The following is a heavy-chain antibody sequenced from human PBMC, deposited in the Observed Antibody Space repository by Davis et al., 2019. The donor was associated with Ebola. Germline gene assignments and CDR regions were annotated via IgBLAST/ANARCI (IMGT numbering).Heavy chain of an antibody. D-gene: IGHD1-26*01. V-gene: IGHV3-23*01. CDR3: VRDTIEGATTFDY. J-gene: IGHJ4*02. Sequence: GESLKISCTDSVITFSSYAMTWVRQAPGKGLEWVSAISGSGGSTYYADSVKGRFTISRDNTKNTLNLQMNSLRVEDTAVYYCVRDTIEGATTFDYWGQGTLVIVSS. CDR2: ISGSGGST. CDR1: VITFSSYA.